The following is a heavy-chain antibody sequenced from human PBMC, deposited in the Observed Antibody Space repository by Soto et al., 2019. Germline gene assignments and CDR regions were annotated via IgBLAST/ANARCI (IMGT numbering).Heavy chain of an antibody. CDR2: IYHSGST. D-gene: IGHD6-6*01. V-gene: IGHV4-4*02. J-gene: IGHJ4*02. Sequence: SETLSLTCAVSGGSTSSSNVWSCVRQPPGKGLEWIGEIYHSGSTNYNPSLKSRVTISVDKSKNQFSLKLSSVTAADTAVYYCARGKQLVQFDYWGQGTLVTVSS. CDR3: ARGKQLVQFDY. CDR1: GGSTSSSNV.